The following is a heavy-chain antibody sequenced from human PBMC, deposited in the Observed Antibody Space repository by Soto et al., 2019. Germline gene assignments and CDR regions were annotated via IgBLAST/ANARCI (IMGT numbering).Heavy chain of an antibody. CDR3: ARDRGYCSGSTCYDYYFDY. J-gene: IGHJ4*02. CDR2: ITNRGSTI. CDR1: GFTFSAYY. Sequence: QVQLVESGGGLVQPGGSLRLSCAASGFTFSAYYMSWLRQAPGKGLEWISDITNRGSTISYAESVKGRFTVSRDNSKYLLYLEMNSLRTEDTAVYYCARDRGYCSGSTCYDYYFDYWGQGTLVTVSS. D-gene: IGHD2-15*01. V-gene: IGHV3-11*01.